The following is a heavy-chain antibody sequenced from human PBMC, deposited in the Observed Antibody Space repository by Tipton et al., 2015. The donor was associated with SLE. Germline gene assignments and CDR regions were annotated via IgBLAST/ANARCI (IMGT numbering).Heavy chain of an antibody. D-gene: IGHD3-10*01. CDR3: AREGSGSVVRGVKRYYFDY. J-gene: IGHJ4*02. Sequence: TLSLTCTVSGGSISSYYWSWIRQPPGKGLEWIGNIYNSWSTNYNPSLTSRVTISLDTSKNQFSLRLTSVTAADTVVYYCAREGSGSVVRGVKRYYFDYWGQGTLVTVSS. CDR2: IYNSWST. V-gene: IGHV4-59*01. CDR1: GGSISSYY.